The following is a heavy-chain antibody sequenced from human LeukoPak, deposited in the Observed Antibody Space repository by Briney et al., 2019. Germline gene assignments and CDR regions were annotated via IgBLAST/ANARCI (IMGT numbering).Heavy chain of an antibody. D-gene: IGHD3-10*01. CDR2: ISSSGSTI. Sequence: PGGSLRLSCAASRFTFSSYEMNWVRQAPGKGLEWVSYISSSGSTIYYADSVKGRFTISRDNAKNSLYLQMNSLRAEDTVVYYCARVGMVRGVITEYYYYYMDVWGKGTTVTVS. V-gene: IGHV3-48*03. CDR1: RFTFSSYE. J-gene: IGHJ6*03. CDR3: ARVGMVRGVITEYYYYYMDV.